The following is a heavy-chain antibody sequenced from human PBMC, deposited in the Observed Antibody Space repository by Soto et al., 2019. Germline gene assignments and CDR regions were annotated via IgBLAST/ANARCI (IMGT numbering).Heavy chain of an antibody. CDR2: IIPIFGTA. CDR1: GGTFSSYA. J-gene: IGHJ2*01. CDR3: ARALMRYCSSTSCHYWYFDL. Sequence: QVQLVQSGAEVKKPGSSVKVSCKASGGTFSSYAISWVRQAPGQGLEWMGGIIPIFGTANYAQKLQGRVTITADESTSTAYMELSSLRSEDTAVYYCARALMRYCSSTSCHYWYFDLWGRGTLVTVSS. D-gene: IGHD2-2*01. V-gene: IGHV1-69*01.